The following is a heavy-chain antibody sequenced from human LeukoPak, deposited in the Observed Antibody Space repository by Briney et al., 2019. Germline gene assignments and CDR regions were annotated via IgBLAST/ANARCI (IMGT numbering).Heavy chain of an antibody. CDR2: ISAYSGNT. D-gene: IGHD3-10*01. CDR3: ARKTLISTATEDYYYMDV. Sequence: ASVKVSCKASGYTFTSYGISWVRQAPGQGLEWMGWISAYSGNTNYAQKLQGRVTMTTDTSTSTAYMELRSLRSDDTAVYYCARKTLISTATEDYYYMDVWGKGTSVTVS. V-gene: IGHV1-18*01. J-gene: IGHJ6*03. CDR1: GYTFTSYG.